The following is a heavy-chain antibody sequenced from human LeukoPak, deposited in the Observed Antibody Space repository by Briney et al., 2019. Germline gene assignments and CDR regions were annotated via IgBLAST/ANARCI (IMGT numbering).Heavy chain of an antibody. J-gene: IGHJ3*01. CDR1: GYIFTGYA. V-gene: IGHV1-3*01. D-gene: IGHD3-10*01. CDR3: ARDISTILLWFGEPHAFDF. CDR2: INAGNGDT. Sequence: ASVKVSCKTSGYIFTGYAMHWLRQAPGQRPEWMGGINAGNGDTKYSQNFQGRVTITRDTSATTVYMFLSSLTSEDTAVYYCARDISTILLWFGEPHAFDFWGQGTLVTVSS.